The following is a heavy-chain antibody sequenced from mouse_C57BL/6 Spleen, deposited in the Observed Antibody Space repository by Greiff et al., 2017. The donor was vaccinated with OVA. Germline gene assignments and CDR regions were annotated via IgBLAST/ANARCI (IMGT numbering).Heavy chain of an antibody. CDR3: ARADYDYDEIAY. CDR2: IYPGDGDT. Sequence: VKLQESGPELVKPGASVKISCKASGYAFSSSWMNWVKQRPGKGLEWIGRIYPGDGDTNYDGKFKGKATLTADKSSSTAYMQLSSLTSEDSAVYFCARADYDYDEIAYWGQGTLVTVSA. D-gene: IGHD2-4*01. J-gene: IGHJ3*01. CDR1: GYAFSSSW. V-gene: IGHV1-82*01.